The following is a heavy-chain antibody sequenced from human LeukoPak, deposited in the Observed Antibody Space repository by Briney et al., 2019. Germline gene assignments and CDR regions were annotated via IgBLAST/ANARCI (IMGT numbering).Heavy chain of an antibody. Sequence: PSETLSLTCAVYGGSFSGYYWSWIRQPPGKGLEWIGYIYYSGSTNYNPSLKSRVTISVDTSKNQFSLKLSSVTAADAAMYYCARDYGSGNSQIFDYWGQGTLVTVSS. V-gene: IGHV4-59*01. D-gene: IGHD3-10*01. J-gene: IGHJ4*02. CDR2: IYYSGST. CDR3: ARDYGSGNSQIFDY. CDR1: GGSFSGYY.